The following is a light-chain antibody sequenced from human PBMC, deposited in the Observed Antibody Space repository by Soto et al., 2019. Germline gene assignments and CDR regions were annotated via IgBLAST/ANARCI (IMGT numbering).Light chain of an antibody. J-gene: IGLJ3*02. V-gene: IGLV2-23*02. CDR1: SSDVGSTIL. Sequence: QSVLTQPASVSGSPGQSTTISCTGTSSDVGSTILVSWYQQHPGKAPKLIIYEANKRPSGISNRFSGSKSGNTASLTISGLQAEDEAVYFCCSYANGDPFEVVFGGGTKVTVL. CDR3: CSYANGDPFEVV. CDR2: EAN.